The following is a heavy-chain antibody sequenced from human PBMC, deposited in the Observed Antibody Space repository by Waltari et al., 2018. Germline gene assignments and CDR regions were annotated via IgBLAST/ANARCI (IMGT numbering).Heavy chain of an antibody. J-gene: IGHJ6*03. Sequence: QLQLQQSGPGLVKPSQTLSLACSLSGDSISGSYYWTWVRPTAGEGLGWLGSIYSSGRTKYNPSLQSRATISIVNKTQFSLKLAAVTAADTAVYYCARSDVVVAPARNNYYFPMEVWGQGTTVTVSS. CDR2: IYSSGRT. CDR1: GDSISGSYY. D-gene: IGHD2-21*01. V-gene: IGHV4-61*09. CDR3: ARSDVVVAPARNNYYFPMEV.